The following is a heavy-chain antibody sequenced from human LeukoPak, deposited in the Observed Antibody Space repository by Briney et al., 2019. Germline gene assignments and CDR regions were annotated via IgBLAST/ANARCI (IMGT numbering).Heavy chain of an antibody. Sequence: GGSLRLSCVVSGFTLSSYRMTWVRQAPGKGLEWVSSISSSSSYIYYADSVKGRFTISRDNAKNSLYLQMNSLRAEDTAVYYCAREETYYYDSSGYYYGPFDYWGQGTLVTVSS. CDR3: AREETYYYDSSGYYYGPFDY. CDR1: GFTLSSYR. V-gene: IGHV3-21*01. J-gene: IGHJ4*02. CDR2: ISSSSSYI. D-gene: IGHD3-22*01.